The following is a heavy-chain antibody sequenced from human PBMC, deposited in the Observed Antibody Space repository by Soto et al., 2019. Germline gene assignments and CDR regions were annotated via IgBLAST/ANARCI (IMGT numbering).Heavy chain of an antibody. D-gene: IGHD3-22*01. Sequence: GASVRVSCKASGYTFTSYYMHWVRQAPGQGLEWMGWMNPNSGNTGYAQKFQGRDTMTRNTSISTAYMELSSLRAEDTAVYYCASLLEHYYDSSGYRAFDLWGQGAMVTVSS. V-gene: IGHV1-8*02. CDR1: GYTFTSYY. CDR3: ASLLEHYYDSSGYRAFDL. J-gene: IGHJ3*01. CDR2: MNPNSGNT.